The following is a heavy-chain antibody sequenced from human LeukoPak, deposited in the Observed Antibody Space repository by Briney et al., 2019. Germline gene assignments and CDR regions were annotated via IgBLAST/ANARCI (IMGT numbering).Heavy chain of an antibody. J-gene: IGHJ6*02. CDR2: IYYSGST. Sequence: ETLSLTCTVSGGSVSSGSYYWSWIRQPPGKGLEWIGYIYYSGSTNYNPSLKSRVTISVDTSKNQFSLKLSSVTAADTAVYYCARDPGYDYVWGSYRYKDYYYGMDVWGQGTTVTVSS. CDR1: GGSVSSGSYY. D-gene: IGHD3-16*02. V-gene: IGHV4-61*01. CDR3: ARDPGYDYVWGSYRYKDYYYGMDV.